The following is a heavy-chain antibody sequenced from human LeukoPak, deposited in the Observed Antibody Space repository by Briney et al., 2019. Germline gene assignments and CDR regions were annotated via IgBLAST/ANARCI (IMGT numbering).Heavy chain of an antibody. CDR1: GLTFSSYW. J-gene: IGHJ4*02. D-gene: IGHD3/OR15-3a*01. CDR2: IKEDGGEK. CDR3: ARDRTRPYY. Sequence: PGGSLRLSCGASGLTFSSYWMRWVRQSPGKALEWGVNIKEDGGEKNYVDSVKGRFTIYRDNANNAMYLQMNSLRAEDTAVYYCARDRTRPYYWGQGTLVTVSS. V-gene: IGHV3-7*01.